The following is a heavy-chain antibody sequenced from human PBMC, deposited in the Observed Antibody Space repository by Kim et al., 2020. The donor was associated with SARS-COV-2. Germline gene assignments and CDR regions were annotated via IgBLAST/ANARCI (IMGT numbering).Heavy chain of an antibody. CDR1: GYSFTSYW. J-gene: IGHJ6*02. CDR3: ARSLSHSYGLWGMDV. Sequence: GESLKISCKGSGYSFTSYWIGWVRQMPGKGLEWMGIIYPGDSDTRYSPSFQGQVTISADKSISTAYLQWSSLKASDTAMYYCARSLSHSYGLWGMDVWGQGTTVTVSS. V-gene: IGHV5-51*01. D-gene: IGHD5-18*01. CDR2: IYPGDSDT.